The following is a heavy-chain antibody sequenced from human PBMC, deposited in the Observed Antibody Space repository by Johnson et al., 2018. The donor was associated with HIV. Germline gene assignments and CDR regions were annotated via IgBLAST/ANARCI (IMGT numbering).Heavy chain of an antibody. CDR2: ISWDGGNT. J-gene: IGHJ3*02. D-gene: IGHD3-10*01. CDR1: GFTFDDYA. Sequence: VQLVESGGGVVRPGGSLRLSCAASGFTFDDYAMHWVRQAPGKGLAWVSLISWDGGNTYYADFVKGRFIISRDKSKESLYLQMNSLRTEDTALYFCAKDSDTYYYGSGDAFDSWGQGTMVTVSS. CDR3: AKDSDTYYYGSGDAFDS. V-gene: IGHV3-43D*03.